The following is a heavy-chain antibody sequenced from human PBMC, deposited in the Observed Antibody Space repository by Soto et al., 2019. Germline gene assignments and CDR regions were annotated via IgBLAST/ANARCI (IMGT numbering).Heavy chain of an antibody. CDR3: AKGYSDYFDY. V-gene: IGHV3-30*18. J-gene: IGHJ4*02. D-gene: IGHD2-15*01. CDR1: GITFSNYG. Sequence: QVQLVESGGGVVQPGRSLRLSCAVSGITFSNYGMQWVRQAPGMGLEWVSVISSEGTNKYYADSVKGRFTISRDNSKNTLYLQMNSLRAEDTAVYYCAKGYSDYFDYWGQGTLVTVSS. CDR2: ISSEGTNK.